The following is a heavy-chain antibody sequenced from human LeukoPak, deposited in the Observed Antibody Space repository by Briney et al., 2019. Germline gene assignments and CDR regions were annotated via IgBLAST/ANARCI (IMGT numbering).Heavy chain of an antibody. J-gene: IGHJ4*02. V-gene: IGHV3-23*01. CDR2: ISGSGGST. D-gene: IGHD4-11*01. Sequence: GGSLRLSCAASRFTFSSYWMSWVRQAPGKGVEGVSAISGSGGSTYYADSVKGRFTISRDNSKNTLYLQMNSLRAEDTAVYYCARIYSNYPYVDYWGQGTLVTVSS. CDR1: RFTFSSYW. CDR3: ARIYSNYPYVDY.